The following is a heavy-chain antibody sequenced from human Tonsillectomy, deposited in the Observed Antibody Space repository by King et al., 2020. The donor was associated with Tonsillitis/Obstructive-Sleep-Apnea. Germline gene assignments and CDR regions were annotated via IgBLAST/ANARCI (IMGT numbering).Heavy chain of an antibody. J-gene: IGHJ4*02. CDR2: IRSKANSYAT. V-gene: IGHV3-73*01. CDR3: TTGYGDY. Sequence: VQLVESGGGLVQPGGSLKLSCAASVFTFSDSTMHWVRQSSGKGLEWGGRIRSKANSYATVYAASVKGRFTISRDDSKNTAYLQMNSLKTEDTAVYHCTTGYGDYWGQGTLVTVSS. D-gene: IGHD5-12*01. CDR1: VFTFSDST.